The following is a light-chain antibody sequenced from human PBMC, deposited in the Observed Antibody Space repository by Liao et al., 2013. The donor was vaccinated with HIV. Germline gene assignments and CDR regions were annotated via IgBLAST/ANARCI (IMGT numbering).Light chain of an antibody. CDR1: ELGYKY. CDR2: QDT. Sequence: SSEVTQPPSVSVSPGQTATITCSGDELGYKYASWYQQRPGQSPVLVIYQDTKRPSGIPERFSGSNSGNTATLTISGTQAMDEADYYCQAWDTITDNYVFGTGTKVTVL. J-gene: IGLJ1*01. CDR3: QAWDTITDNYV. V-gene: IGLV3-1*01.